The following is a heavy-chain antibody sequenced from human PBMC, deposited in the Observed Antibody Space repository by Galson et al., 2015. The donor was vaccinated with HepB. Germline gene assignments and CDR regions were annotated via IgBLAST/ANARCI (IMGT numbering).Heavy chain of an antibody. CDR3: ARDPQRHGSNSADYYYYGMDV. J-gene: IGHJ6*02. CDR2: ISAYNGNT. V-gene: IGHV1-18*01. CDR1: GYTFTSYG. D-gene: IGHD5-24*01. Sequence: SVKVSCKASGYTFTSYGISWVRQAPGQGLEWMGWISAYNGNTNYAQKLQGRVTMTTDTSKNQVVLTMANMDPVDTATYYCARDPQRHGSNSADYYYYGMDVWGRGTTVTVSS.